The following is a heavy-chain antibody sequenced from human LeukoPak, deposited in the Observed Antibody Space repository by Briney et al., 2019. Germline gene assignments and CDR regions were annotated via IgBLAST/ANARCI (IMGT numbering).Heavy chain of an antibody. CDR2: IRSDGSNK. Sequence: GGTLRLSCAASGFTFGSYGMHWVRQTPGKGLEGVTFIRSDGSNKYYADSVKGRFTISRDNSKNTLYLQMNTLIADDTAVYYCAKGVKQMVVVTAQHYLDYWGQGTLVTVSS. CDR3: AKGVKQMVVVTAQHYLDY. D-gene: IGHD2-21*02. V-gene: IGHV3-30*02. J-gene: IGHJ4*02. CDR1: GFTFGSYG.